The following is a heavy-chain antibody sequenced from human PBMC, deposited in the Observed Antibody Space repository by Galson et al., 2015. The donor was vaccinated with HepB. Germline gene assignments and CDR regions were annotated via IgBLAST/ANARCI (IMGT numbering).Heavy chain of an antibody. V-gene: IGHV3-30-3*01. Sequence: SLRLSCAASGSTFTDFALHWVRQAPDKGLEWVALIADDGSARYYTDSVKGRFIISRDDSKNTLYLEMNSLRLEDTGVYYCARGERFYDFWSGPRGKEWGQETLVTVTS. CDR1: GSTFTDFA. CDR2: IADDGSAR. J-gene: IGHJ4*02. D-gene: IGHD3-3*01. CDR3: ARGERFYDFWSGPRGKE.